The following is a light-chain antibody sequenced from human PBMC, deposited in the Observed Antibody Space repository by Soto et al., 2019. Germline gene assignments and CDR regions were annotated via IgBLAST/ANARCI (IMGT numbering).Light chain of an antibody. J-gene: IGKJ1*01. CDR2: DAS. Sequence: EIVLTQSLATLSLSPGERATLSCRASQSVSSYLAWYQQKPGQAPRLLIYDASNRATGIPARFSGSGSGTDFTLTISSLEPEDFAVYYCQQRSNWPEWTFGQGTKVDI. V-gene: IGKV3-11*01. CDR1: QSVSSY. CDR3: QQRSNWPEWT.